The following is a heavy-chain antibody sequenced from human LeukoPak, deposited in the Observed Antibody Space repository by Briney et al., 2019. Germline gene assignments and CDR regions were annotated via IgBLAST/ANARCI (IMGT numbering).Heavy chain of an antibody. CDR1: GFTFSSYS. CDR3: ARPRRYYYDSSGYYQDDTFDI. J-gene: IGHJ3*02. D-gene: IGHD3-22*01. Sequence: GGSLRLSCAASGFTFSSYSMNWVRQAPGKGLEWVSSISSSSSYIYYADSVKGRFTISRDNAKNSLYLQMNSLRAEDTAVYYCARPRRYYYDSSGYYQDDTFDIWGQGTMVTVSS. CDR2: ISSSSSYI. V-gene: IGHV3-21*01.